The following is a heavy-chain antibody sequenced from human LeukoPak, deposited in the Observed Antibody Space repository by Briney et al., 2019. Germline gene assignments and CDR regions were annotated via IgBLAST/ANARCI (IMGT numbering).Heavy chain of an antibody. CDR1: GGSFSGYY. J-gene: IGHJ4*02. V-gene: IGHV3-30-3*01. D-gene: IGHD6-13*01. CDR2: ISYDGSNK. Sequence: LSLTCAVYGGSFSGYYWSWIRQPPEKGLEWVAVISYDGSNKYYADSVKGRFTISKDNSKNTLYLQMNSLRAEDTAVYYCARSLATYSSYWGQGTLVTVSS. CDR3: ARSLATYSSY.